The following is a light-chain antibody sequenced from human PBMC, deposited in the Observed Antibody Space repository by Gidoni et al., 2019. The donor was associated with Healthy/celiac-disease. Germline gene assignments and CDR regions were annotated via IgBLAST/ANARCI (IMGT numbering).Light chain of an antibody. CDR1: SLRSYY. V-gene: IGLV3-19*01. Sequence: SSELTQDPAVSVALCQTVRITCQGDSLRSYYASWYQQKPGQAPVLVIYGKNNRPSGIPDRFSGSSSGNTASLTITGAQAEDEADYYCNSRDSSGNHPPVVFGGGTKLTVL. CDR2: GKN. CDR3: NSRDSSGNHPPVV. J-gene: IGLJ2*01.